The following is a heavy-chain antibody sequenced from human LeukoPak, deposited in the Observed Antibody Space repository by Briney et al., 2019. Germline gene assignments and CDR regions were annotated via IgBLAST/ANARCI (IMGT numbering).Heavy chain of an antibody. D-gene: IGHD5-18*01. V-gene: IGHV4-38-2*02. J-gene: IGHJ4*02. CDR3: ARHRLDTAMVTYWIPFDY. CDR1: GYSISSGYY. CDR2: IYHSGST. Sequence: SETLSLTCTVSGYSISSGYYWGWIRQPPGKGLEWIGSIYHSGSTYYNPSLKSRVTISVDTSKNQFSLKLSSVTAADTAVYYCARHRLDTAMVTYWIPFDYWGQGTLVTVSS.